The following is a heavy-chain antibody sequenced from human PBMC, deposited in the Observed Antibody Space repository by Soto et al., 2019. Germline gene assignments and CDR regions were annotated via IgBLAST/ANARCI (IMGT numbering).Heavy chain of an antibody. V-gene: IGHV3-7*05. Sequence: AGGSLRLSCAASGFTFSNYWMSWVRQAPGKGLEWVANIQQDGSEKSYVDSVKGRFTISRDNAKNSLFLQMNSLRAEDTAVYYCARMRGYSYFDSWGQGTLVTVSS. CDR2: IQQDGSEK. D-gene: IGHD3-22*01. J-gene: IGHJ4*02. CDR3: ARMRGYSYFDS. CDR1: GFTFSNYW.